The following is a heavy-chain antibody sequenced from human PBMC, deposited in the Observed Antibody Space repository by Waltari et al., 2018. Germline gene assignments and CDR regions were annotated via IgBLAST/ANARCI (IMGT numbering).Heavy chain of an antibody. CDR2: MNPNSVNT. J-gene: IGHJ4*02. V-gene: IGHV1-8*01. Sequence: QVQLVQSGAEVKKPGASVKVSCKASGYTFTSYDINWVRQATGQGLEWMGWMNPNSVNTGYAQKFQGRGTMTRNTSISTAYMELSSLRSEDTAVYYCAREIYSSGSMGYWGQGTLVTVSS. CDR1: GYTFTSYD. CDR3: AREIYSSGSMGY. D-gene: IGHD3-22*01.